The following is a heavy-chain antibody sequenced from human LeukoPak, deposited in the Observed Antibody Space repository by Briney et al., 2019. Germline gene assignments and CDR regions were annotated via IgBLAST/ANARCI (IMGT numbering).Heavy chain of an antibody. J-gene: IGHJ4*02. CDR3: AEITVASSHYYDSSGYYYGGVFDY. CDR1: GGSISSSSYY. CDR2: IYYSGST. Sequence: SETLSLTCTVSGGSISSSSYYWGWIRQPPGKGLEWIGSIYYSGSTYYNPSLKSRVTISVDTSKNQFSLKLSSVTAADTAVYYCAEITVASSHYYDSSGYYYGGVFDYWGQGTPVTVSS. V-gene: IGHV4-39*01. D-gene: IGHD3-22*01.